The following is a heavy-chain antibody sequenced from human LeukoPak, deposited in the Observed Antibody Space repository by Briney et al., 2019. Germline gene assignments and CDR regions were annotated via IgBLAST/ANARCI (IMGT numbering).Heavy chain of an antibody. CDR3: ARLQYCTDGVCSFAFDI. CDR2: VYYSGST. D-gene: IGHD2-8*01. J-gene: IGHJ3*02. Sequence: PSETLSLTCTVSGGSISCSTYYCVWIRQPPGKGLEWIGSVYYSGSTYYNPSLKSRVTISGDTSKNQFSLKLNSVTAADTAVYYCARLQYCTDGVCSFAFDIWGQGTMVTVSS. CDR1: GGSISCSTYY. V-gene: IGHV4-39*01.